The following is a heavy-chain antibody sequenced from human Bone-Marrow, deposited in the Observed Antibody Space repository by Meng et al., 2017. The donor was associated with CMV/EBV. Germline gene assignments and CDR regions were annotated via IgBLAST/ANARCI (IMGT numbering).Heavy chain of an antibody. Sequence: ASVKVSCKASGGTFSSYAISWVRQAPGQGLEWMGWINPNSGGTNYAQKFQGRVTMTRDTSISTAYMELSRLRSDDTAVYYCARDSAYCSSTSCYWYGMDVWCQGTTVTVSS. J-gene: IGHJ6*02. D-gene: IGHD2-2*01. V-gene: IGHV1-2*02. CDR1: GGTFSSYA. CDR3: ARDSAYCSSTSCYWYGMDV. CDR2: INPNSGGT.